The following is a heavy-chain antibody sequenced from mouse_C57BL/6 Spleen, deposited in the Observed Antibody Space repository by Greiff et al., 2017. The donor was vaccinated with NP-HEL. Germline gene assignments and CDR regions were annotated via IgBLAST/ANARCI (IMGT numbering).Heavy chain of an antibody. Sequence: QVQLQQSGAELARPGASVKLSCKASGYTFTSYGISWVKQRTGQGLEWIGEIYPRSGNTYYNEKFKGKATLTADKSSSTAYMELRSLTSEDSAVYFCATSPYAMDYWGQGTSVTVSS. J-gene: IGHJ4*01. CDR1: GYTFTSYG. CDR2: IYPRSGNT. CDR3: ATSPYAMDY. V-gene: IGHV1-81*01.